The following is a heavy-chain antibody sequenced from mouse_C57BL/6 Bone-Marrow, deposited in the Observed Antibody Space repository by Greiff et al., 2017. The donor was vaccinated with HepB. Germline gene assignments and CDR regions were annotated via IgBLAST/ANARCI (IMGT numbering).Heavy chain of an antibody. V-gene: IGHV1-19*01. CDR2: INPYNGGT. CDR1: GYTFTDYY. J-gene: IGHJ2*01. D-gene: IGHD3-2*02. Sequence: VQLQQSGPVLVKPGASVKMSCKASGYTFTDYYMNWVKQSHGKSLEWIGVINPYNGGTSYNQKFKGKATLTVDKSSSTAYMELNSLTSEDSAVYYCAPLDSSGYLYYFDYWGQGTTLTVSS. CDR3: APLDSSGYLYYFDY.